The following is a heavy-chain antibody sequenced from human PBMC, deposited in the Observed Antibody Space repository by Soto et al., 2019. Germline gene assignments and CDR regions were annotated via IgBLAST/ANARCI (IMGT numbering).Heavy chain of an antibody. J-gene: IGHJ4*02. CDR1: GGSISSSSYY. V-gene: IGHV4-39*01. CDR3: ARQAAEFGYSYGLGRFDY. CDR2: IYYSGST. D-gene: IGHD5-18*01. Sequence: QLQLQESGPGLVKPSETLSLTCTVSGGSISSSSYYWGWIRQPPGKGLEWIGSIYYSGSTYYNPSLKSRVTISVDTSKNQFSLKLGSVTAADTAVYYCARQAAEFGYSYGLGRFDYWGQGTLVTVAS.